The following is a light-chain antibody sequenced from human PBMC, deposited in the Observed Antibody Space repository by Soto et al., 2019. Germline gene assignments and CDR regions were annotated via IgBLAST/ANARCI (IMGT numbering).Light chain of an antibody. Sequence: DIQMTQSPSSLSASVGDRVTITCQASQDISNYLNWYQQKPGKAPKLLIYDASNLETGVPSRFSGSGSGTDFTLTISSLQPEDIATYYCQQYDNLPFTFGPGTKVDI. J-gene: IGKJ3*01. CDR3: QQYDNLPFT. V-gene: IGKV1-33*01. CDR1: QDISNY. CDR2: DAS.